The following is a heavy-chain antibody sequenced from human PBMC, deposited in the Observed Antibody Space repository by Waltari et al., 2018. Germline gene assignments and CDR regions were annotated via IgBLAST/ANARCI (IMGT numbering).Heavy chain of an antibody. CDR2: INPNSGDT. CDR3: ARSGGGTTTFGVAE. CDR1: GYTFTDFF. Sequence: QVQLVQSGAEVKKSGASVTVSCKASGYTFTDFFIHWVRQAPGQGLEWMGRINPNSGDTSYAQRFQGRVTMTGDTSITTAYMELTGLRSDDTAIYYCARSGGGTTTFGVAEWGQGSLVTVS. V-gene: IGHV1-2*06. D-gene: IGHD3-3*01. J-gene: IGHJ4*02.